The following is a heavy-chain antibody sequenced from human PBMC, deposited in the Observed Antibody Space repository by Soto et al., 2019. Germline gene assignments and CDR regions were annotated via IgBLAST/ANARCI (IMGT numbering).Heavy chain of an antibody. J-gene: IGHJ4*02. CDR3: ARMTFDDYLAY. D-gene: IGHD2-21*02. V-gene: IGHV4-59*01. CDR1: GGSISSYY. CDR2: IYYSGST. Sequence: SETLSLTCTVSGGSISSYYWSWIRQPPGKGLEWIGYIYYSGSTNYNPSLKSRVTISVDTSKNQFSLKLSSVTAADTAVYYCARMTFDDYLAYWGQGTLVTVSS.